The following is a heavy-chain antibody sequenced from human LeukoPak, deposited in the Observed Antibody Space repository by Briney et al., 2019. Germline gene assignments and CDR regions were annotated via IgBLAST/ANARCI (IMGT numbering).Heavy chain of an antibody. V-gene: IGHV3-7*05. J-gene: IGHJ5*02. CDR3: ASETVGYCSSTTCYNDWFDP. CDR1: GFTFSSYW. Sequence: GGSLRLSCAASGFTFSSYWMSWVRQAPGKGLEWVANIKQDGSEKYYVDSVKGRFTISRDNAKNSLYLQMNSLRPEDTAVYYCASETVGYCSSTTCYNDWFDPWGQGTLVTVSS. CDR2: IKQDGSEK. D-gene: IGHD2-2*02.